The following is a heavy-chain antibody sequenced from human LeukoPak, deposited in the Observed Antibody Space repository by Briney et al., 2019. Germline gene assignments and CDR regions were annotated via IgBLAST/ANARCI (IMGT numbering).Heavy chain of an antibody. CDR1: ADTFSRYA. J-gene: IGHJ6*03. V-gene: IGHV1-69*06. CDR2: IIPKFGTA. Sequence: SVKVSCKASADTFSRYAISWVRQAPGQGLEWMGRIIPKFGTAKYAQRFRGRVTITADKSTTTAYMELSSLRSEDTAVYYCAGAIYYDVMTGYYDYYSYYMDVWGDGTTVTVSS. CDR3: AGAIYYDVMTGYYDYYSYYMDV. D-gene: IGHD3-9*01.